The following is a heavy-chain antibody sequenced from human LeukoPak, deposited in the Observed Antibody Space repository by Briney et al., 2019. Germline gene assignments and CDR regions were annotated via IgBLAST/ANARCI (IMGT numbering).Heavy chain of an antibody. Sequence: PSQTLSLTCAVSGGSISKATYSWNWIRQPPGKGLEWFGYICHRGSTYYNPSLKSRVTISVDRSKNQFSLKLSSVTAADTAVYYCARHFAHYYDSSGYYGDDAFDIWGQGTMVTVSS. CDR1: GGSISKATYS. CDR2: ICHRGST. CDR3: ARHFAHYYDSSGYYGDDAFDI. V-gene: IGHV4-30-2*01. D-gene: IGHD3-22*01. J-gene: IGHJ3*02.